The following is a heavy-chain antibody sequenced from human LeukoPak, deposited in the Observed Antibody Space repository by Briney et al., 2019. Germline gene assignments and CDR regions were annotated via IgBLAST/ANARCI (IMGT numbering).Heavy chain of an antibody. Sequence: SETLSLTCAVYGGSFSSYYWSWIRQPPGKGLEWIGRINHIGSTNYNPSLNSRVAISVDMSKNQFSLKLSSVTAADTAVYYCARLIYYDSSGYLDYWGQGSLVTVSS. CDR1: GGSFSSYY. D-gene: IGHD3-22*01. V-gene: IGHV4-34*01. CDR3: ARLIYYDSSGYLDY. J-gene: IGHJ4*02. CDR2: INHIGST.